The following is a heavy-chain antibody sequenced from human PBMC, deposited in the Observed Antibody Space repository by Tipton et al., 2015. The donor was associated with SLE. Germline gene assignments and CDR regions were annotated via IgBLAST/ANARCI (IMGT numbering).Heavy chain of an antibody. Sequence: SLRLSCAASGFTFSTYAMHWVRQAPGKGLEWVAVISYDGSNKYYADSVKGRFTISRDNSKNTLYLQMNSLRAEDTAAYYCARDLQSIWGMDVWGQGTTVTVSS. J-gene: IGHJ6*02. V-gene: IGHV3-30*04. CDR1: GFTFSTYA. D-gene: IGHD6-6*01. CDR2: ISYDGSNK. CDR3: ARDLQSIWGMDV.